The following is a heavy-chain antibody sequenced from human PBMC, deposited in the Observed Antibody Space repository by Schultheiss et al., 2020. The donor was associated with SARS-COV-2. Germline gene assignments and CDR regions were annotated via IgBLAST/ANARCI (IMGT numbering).Heavy chain of an antibody. V-gene: IGHV4-34*11. Sequence: GSLRLSCAVYGGSFSGYYWGWIRQPPGKGLEWIGYIYYSGSTNYNPSLKSRVTISVDTSKNQFSLKLSSVTAADTAIYYCARALGSAYSYGMDVWGQGTTVTVSS. D-gene: IGHD2-15*01. CDR2: IYYSGST. CDR3: ARALGSAYSYGMDV. J-gene: IGHJ6*02. CDR1: GGSFSGYY.